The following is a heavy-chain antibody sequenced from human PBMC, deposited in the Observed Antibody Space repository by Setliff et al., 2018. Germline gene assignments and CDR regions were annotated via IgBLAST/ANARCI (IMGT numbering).Heavy chain of an antibody. J-gene: IGHJ6*03. V-gene: IGHV4-39*01. CDR1: GGSISTNTYF. D-gene: IGHD3-10*01. Sequence: SETLSLTCTVSGGSISTNTYFWGWIRQSPGKGLEWIGNTYYSGDAYYYPSLKSRVTISVDTSRNQFSLKLSSVTAADTAVYYCARHVGSRSRGYNYYYYYMDVWGKGTTVTVSS. CDR2: TYYSGDA. CDR3: ARHVGSRSRGYNYYYYYMDV.